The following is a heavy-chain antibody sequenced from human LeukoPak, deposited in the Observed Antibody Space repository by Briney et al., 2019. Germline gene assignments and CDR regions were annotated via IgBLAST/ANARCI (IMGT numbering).Heavy chain of an antibody. V-gene: IGHV4-59*01. D-gene: IGHD3-16*01. J-gene: IGHJ6*03. CDR3: ARGGGVMGLYYYYYMDV. CDR1: GGSFSGYY. Sequence: SETLSLTCAVYGGSFSGYYWSWIRQPPGKGLEWIGYIYYSGSTNYNPSLKSRVTTSVDTSKNQFSLKLSSVTAADTAVYYCARGGGVMGLYYYYYMDVWGKGTTVTVSS. CDR2: IYYSGST.